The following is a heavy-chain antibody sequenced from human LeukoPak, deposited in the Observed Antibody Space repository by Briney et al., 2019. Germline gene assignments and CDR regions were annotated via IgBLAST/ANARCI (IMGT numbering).Heavy chain of an antibody. CDR3: AKGSAPSRPYHFDF. CDR1: EFTFSRYA. CDR2: ITNRGDDT. J-gene: IGHJ4*02. Sequence: PGESLRLSCAASEFTFSRYAMSWLRQAPGRGLEWVAAITNRGDDTWYADSVKGRFTISRDNSRNTLFLQMNSLRAEDMAVYYCAKGSAPSRPYHFDFWGQGGLVTVSS. V-gene: IGHV3-23*01. D-gene: IGHD2-15*01.